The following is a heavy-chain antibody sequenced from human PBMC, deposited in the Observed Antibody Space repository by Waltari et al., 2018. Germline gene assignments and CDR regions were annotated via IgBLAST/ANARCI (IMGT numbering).Heavy chain of an antibody. CDR2: RSEDASER. V-gene: IGHV3-7*01. Sequence: EVQLVESGGNLVHPGGSLRLSCVASGFTFSNNWMSWVRQAPGEGLEWVAKRSEDASERYYVDSVKGRFTISRDNAKNSLYLEMNSLRAEDTAMYYCARDIAYSLDYWGQGTLVTVSS. CDR1: GFTFSNNW. CDR3: ARDIAYSLDY. D-gene: IGHD4-4*01. J-gene: IGHJ4*02.